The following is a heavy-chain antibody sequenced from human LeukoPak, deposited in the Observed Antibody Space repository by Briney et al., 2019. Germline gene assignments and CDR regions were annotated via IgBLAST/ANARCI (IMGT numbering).Heavy chain of an antibody. CDR1: GFPCSNYW. V-gene: IGHV3-74*01. CDR3: ARGYYISGRFDA. CDR2: VNSDGSTT. J-gene: IGHJ4*02. D-gene: IGHD6-25*01. Sequence: PRGSLRHACAASGFPCSNYWLHWVRQAPGKGLVWVSRVNSDGSTTNYADSVKGRFTISRDNAENTLYMRMNSLRPEDTAVYYCARGYYISGRFDAWGQARLVTVSS.